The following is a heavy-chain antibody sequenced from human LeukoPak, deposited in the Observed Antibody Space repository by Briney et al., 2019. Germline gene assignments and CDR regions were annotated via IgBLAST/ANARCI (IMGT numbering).Heavy chain of an antibody. V-gene: IGHV3-7*01. J-gene: IGHJ5*01. CDR1: GFSFGSYW. D-gene: IGHD3-3*01. CDR3: TRDWDHYDFDS. Sequence: GGSLRLSCAASGFSFGSYWMSWVRQAPGKGLEWVANIKQEGSEKFYVDSVKGRFTISKDNAKNSLYLQMNSLRVEDTAMYYCTRDWDHYDFDSWGQGVLVTVSS. CDR2: IKQEGSEK.